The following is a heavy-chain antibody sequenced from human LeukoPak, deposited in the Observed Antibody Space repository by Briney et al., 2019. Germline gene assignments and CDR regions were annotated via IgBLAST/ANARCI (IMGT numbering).Heavy chain of an antibody. CDR2: IYYSGST. Sequence: SETLSLTCTVSGGSISSYYWSWIRQPPGKGLEWIGYIYYSGSTNYNPSLKSRVTISVDTSKNQFSLKLSSVTAADTAVYYCARTIQLWALFDYWGQGTLVTVSS. V-gene: IGHV4-59*01. D-gene: IGHD5-18*01. CDR3: ARTIQLWALFDY. J-gene: IGHJ4*02. CDR1: GGSISSYY.